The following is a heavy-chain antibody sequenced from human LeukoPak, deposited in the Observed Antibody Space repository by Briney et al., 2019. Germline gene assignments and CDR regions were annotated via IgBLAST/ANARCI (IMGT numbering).Heavy chain of an antibody. Sequence: PGGSLRLSCAASGFTFSSSWMYWVRQAPGKGLVWVSRINSDESITTYADSVKGRFTISRDNAKNTLYLQMNSLRAEDTAVYYCARGLVPGFSDYWGQGTPVTVSS. CDR3: ARGLVPGFSDY. V-gene: IGHV3-74*01. CDR1: GFTFSSSW. J-gene: IGHJ4*02. D-gene: IGHD2/OR15-2a*01. CDR2: INSDESIT.